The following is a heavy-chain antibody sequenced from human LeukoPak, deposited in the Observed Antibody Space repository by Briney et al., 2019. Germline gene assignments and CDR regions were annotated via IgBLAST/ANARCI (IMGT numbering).Heavy chain of an antibody. V-gene: IGHV3-9*01. D-gene: IGHD3-9*01. CDR1: GFTFDGYG. J-gene: IGHJ4*02. Sequence: GRSLRLSCAASGFTFDGYGMYWVRQAPGKCLDWVSGITWNSDDMAYADSVKGRFTISRDNAKNCLYLQMNSLRVEDTALYYCTKVTDWRTGFDYWGQGTLVTVSS. CDR2: ITWNSDDM. CDR3: TKVTDWRTGFDY.